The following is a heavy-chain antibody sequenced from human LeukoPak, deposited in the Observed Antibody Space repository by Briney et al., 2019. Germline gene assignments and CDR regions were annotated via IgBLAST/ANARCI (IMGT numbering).Heavy chain of an antibody. CDR3: AKGYSSAYLIDY. Sequence: QPGGTLRLSCEASGFTFSSYGMSWVRQAPGKGLEWVSTISGSGGSTYYADSVKGRFTISRDNSKNTLYLQMNSLRAEDTAVYYCAKGYSSAYLIDYWGQGTLVTVSS. CDR2: ISGSGGST. V-gene: IGHV3-23*01. D-gene: IGHD6-19*01. CDR1: GFTFSSYG. J-gene: IGHJ4*02.